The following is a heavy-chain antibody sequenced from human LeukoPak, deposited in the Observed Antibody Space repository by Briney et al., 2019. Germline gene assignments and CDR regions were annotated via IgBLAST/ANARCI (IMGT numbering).Heavy chain of an antibody. Sequence: GGSLRLSCTTSKFNFNSYGMTWVRQAPGKGLGWVSSISGSGGSTQYAASVQGRFTISRDNSKNTLYLQMNSLRAVDTAVYYCAKDPNGDYIGTFDIWGQGTMVTVSS. J-gene: IGHJ3*02. CDR1: KFNFNSYG. CDR2: ISGSGGST. CDR3: AKDPNGDYIGTFDI. V-gene: IGHV3-23*01. D-gene: IGHD4-17*01.